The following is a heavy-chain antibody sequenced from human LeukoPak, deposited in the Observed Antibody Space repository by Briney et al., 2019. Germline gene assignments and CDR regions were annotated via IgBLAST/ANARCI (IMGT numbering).Heavy chain of an antibody. J-gene: IGHJ5*02. Sequence: PSETLSLTCAVSGYSISSGYYWGWIRPPPGKGLECIGSIYHSGSTYYKPSLKSRVTISVDTSKNQFSLKLRSVTAADTAVYYCATEVGQWLVRTWGQGTLVTVSS. D-gene: IGHD6-19*01. CDR3: ATEVGQWLVRT. CDR2: IYHSGST. CDR1: GYSISSGYY. V-gene: IGHV4-38-2*01.